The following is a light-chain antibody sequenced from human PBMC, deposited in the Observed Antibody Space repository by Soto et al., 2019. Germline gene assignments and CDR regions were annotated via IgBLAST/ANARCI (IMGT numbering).Light chain of an antibody. CDR3: HHRQRWPRR. CDR2: EAS. J-gene: IGKJ1*01. V-gene: IGKV3-11*01. CDR1: QTVGVR. Sequence: EIVLTQSPATLSSSPGERATLSCRASQTVGVRLAWYQHKPGQAPRLIIYEASNRAAGIPARSSGSGSGTDFPLNITGLAPEDFAFSYCHHRQRWPRRFGQGTKGDLK.